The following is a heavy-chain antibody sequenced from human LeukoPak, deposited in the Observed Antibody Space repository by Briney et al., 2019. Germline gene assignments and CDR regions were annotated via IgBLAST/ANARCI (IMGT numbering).Heavy chain of an antibody. V-gene: IGHV4-4*07. D-gene: IGHD2-2*01. CDR2: VYTSGST. CDR3: ARDHQLDPFHY. J-gene: IGHJ4*02. CDR1: GGSISNYY. Sequence: PSETLSLTCTVSGGSISNYYWNWIRQPAGKGLEWIGRVYTSGSTNYNPSLKSRVTMSVDTSKNQFSLKLRSVTAADTAVYYCARDHQLDPFHYWGPETLVPVSS.